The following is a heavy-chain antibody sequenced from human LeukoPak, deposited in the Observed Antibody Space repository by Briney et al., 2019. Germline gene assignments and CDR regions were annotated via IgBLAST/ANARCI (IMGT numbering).Heavy chain of an antibody. CDR3: ARVEARHGNGMDV. CDR1: GGSISSYY. V-gene: IGHV4-59*01. D-gene: IGHD6-6*01. CDR2: IYYSGST. Sequence: SETLSLTCTVSGGSISSYYWSWIRQPPGKGLEWIGYIYYSGSTNYNPSLKSRVTISVDTSKKQFSLKLSPVTAADTAVYYCARVEARHGNGMDVWGHGTTVTVSS. J-gene: IGHJ6*02.